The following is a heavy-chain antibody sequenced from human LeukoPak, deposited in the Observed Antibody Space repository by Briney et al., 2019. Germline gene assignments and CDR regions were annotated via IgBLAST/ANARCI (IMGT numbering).Heavy chain of an antibody. V-gene: IGHV1-46*01. CDR2: INPSGGST. J-gene: IGHJ6*02. Sequence: ASVKVSCKASGYTFTSYYMHWVRQAPGQGLEWMGIINPSGGSTSYAQKFQGRVTMTRDTSTSTVYMELGSLRSEDTAVYYCARYSYGDYYYYGMDVWGQGTTVTVSS. CDR1: GYTFTSYY. CDR3: ARYSYGDYYYYGMDV. D-gene: IGHD5-18*01.